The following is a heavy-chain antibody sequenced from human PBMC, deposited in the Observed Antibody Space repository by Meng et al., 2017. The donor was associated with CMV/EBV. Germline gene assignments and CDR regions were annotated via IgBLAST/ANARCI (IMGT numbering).Heavy chain of an antibody. CDR2: INSNSSYI. V-gene: IGHV3-21*01. J-gene: IGHJ4*02. D-gene: IGHD1-26*01. CDR3: ARVRKWELLRRGYFDY. Sequence: SGFTFSSYSMHWVRQAPGKGLEWVSSINSNSSYINYADTVKGRFTISRDNAKDSLYMQMNSLRAEDTAVYYCARVRKWELLRRGYFDYWGQGTLVTVSS. CDR1: GFTFSSYS.